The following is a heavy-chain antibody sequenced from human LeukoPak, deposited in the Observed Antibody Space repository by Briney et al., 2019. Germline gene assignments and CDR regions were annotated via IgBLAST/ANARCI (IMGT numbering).Heavy chain of an antibody. CDR1: GGSISSGGYS. V-gene: IGHV4-31*03. CDR3: AGGYSYGHCDY. CDR2: IYYSGST. Sequence: PSETLSLTCTVSGGSISSGGYSWSWIRQHPGKGLEWIGYIYYSGSTYYNPSLKSRVTISVDTSKNQFSLKLSSVTAADTAVYYCAGGYSYGHCDYWGQGTLVTVSS. D-gene: IGHD5-18*01. J-gene: IGHJ4*02.